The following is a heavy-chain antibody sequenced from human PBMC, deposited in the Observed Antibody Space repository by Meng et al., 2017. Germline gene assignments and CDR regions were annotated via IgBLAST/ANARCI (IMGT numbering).Heavy chain of an antibody. V-gene: IGHV1-24*01. D-gene: IGHD4-17*01. Sequence: ASVKVSCKVSGYTLTELSMHWVRQAPGKGLEWMGGFDPEDGETIYAQKFQGRVTMTEDTSTDTAYMELSSLRSEDTAVYYCATAASNGDYDPWGYWGQGTLVTVSS. J-gene: IGHJ4*02. CDR2: FDPEDGET. CDR1: GYTLTELS. CDR3: ATAASNGDYDPWGY.